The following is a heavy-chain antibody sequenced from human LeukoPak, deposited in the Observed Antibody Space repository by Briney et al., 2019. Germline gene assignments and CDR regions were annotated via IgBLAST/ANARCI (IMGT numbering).Heavy chain of an antibody. CDR2: IYYSGST. D-gene: IGHD4-11*01. CDR3: AKTPVSTVTTADNLDY. CDR1: GGSISSYY. V-gene: IGHV4-59*01. J-gene: IGHJ4*02. Sequence: SETLSLTCTVSGGSISSYYWSWIRQPPGKGLEWIGYIYYSGSTNYNPSLKSRVTISVDTSKNQFSLKLSSVTAADPAVYYCAKTPVSTVTTADNLDYWGPGTLVTVSS.